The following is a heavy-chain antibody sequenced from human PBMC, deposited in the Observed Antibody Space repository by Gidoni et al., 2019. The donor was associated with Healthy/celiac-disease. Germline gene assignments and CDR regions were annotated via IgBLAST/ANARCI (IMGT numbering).Heavy chain of an antibody. V-gene: IGHV3-23*01. D-gene: IGHD2-8*01. CDR2: ISGSGGST. J-gene: IGHJ4*02. CDR1: GFTFSSDA. Sequence: EVQLLESGGGLVQPGGSLRLSCAASGFTFSSDAMSWVRQAPGKGLVWVSAISGSGGSTYYADSVKGRFTISRDNSKNTLYLQMNSLRAEDTAVYYCAKVIVLMVYAPGDYWGQGTLVTVSS. CDR3: AKVIVLMVYAPGDY.